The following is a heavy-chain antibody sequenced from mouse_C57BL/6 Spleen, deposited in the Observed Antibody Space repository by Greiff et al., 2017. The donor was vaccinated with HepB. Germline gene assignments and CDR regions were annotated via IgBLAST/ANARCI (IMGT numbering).Heavy chain of an antibody. CDR1: GYTFTSYW. V-gene: IGHV1-55*01. Sequence: QVQLQQPGAELVKPGASVKMSCKASGYTFTSYWITWVKQRPGQGLEWIGDIYPGSGSTNYNEKFKSKATLTVDTSASTAYMQLSSLTSEASAVYYCARGPPTYDYDEGYAMDYWGQGTSVTVSS. J-gene: IGHJ4*01. CDR2: IYPGSGST. D-gene: IGHD2-4*01. CDR3: ARGPPTYDYDEGYAMDY.